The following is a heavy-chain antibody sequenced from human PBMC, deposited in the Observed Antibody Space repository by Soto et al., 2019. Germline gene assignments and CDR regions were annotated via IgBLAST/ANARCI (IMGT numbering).Heavy chain of an antibody. D-gene: IGHD6-19*01. V-gene: IGHV3-30*18. J-gene: IGHJ6*02. CDR2: ISSDGSER. CDR1: GFIFNPYA. CDR3: AKDGRLVEAGYYYYGMDI. Sequence: QVQLVESGGGVVQPGRSLRLACAASGFIFNPYAMHWVRQAPGKGLEWVAVISSDGSERHYADSVTGRFIISRDNSKNTLYRQMNSLREEDTAVYFCAKDGRLVEAGYYYYGMDIWGHWTAVTVSS.